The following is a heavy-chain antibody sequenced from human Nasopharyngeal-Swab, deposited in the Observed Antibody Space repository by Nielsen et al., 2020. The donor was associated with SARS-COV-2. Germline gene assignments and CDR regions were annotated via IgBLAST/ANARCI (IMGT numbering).Heavy chain of an antibody. Sequence: SETLSLTCTVSGGSISSGGYYWSWIRQHPGKGLEWIGYIYYSGSTNYNPSLKSRVTISVDTSKNQFSLKLSSVTAADTAVYYCARGQLLLYYYYGMDVWGQGTTVTVSS. CDR3: ARGQLLLYYYYGMDV. CDR1: GGSISSGGYY. CDR2: IYYSGST. V-gene: IGHV4-61*08. J-gene: IGHJ6*02. D-gene: IGHD2-15*01.